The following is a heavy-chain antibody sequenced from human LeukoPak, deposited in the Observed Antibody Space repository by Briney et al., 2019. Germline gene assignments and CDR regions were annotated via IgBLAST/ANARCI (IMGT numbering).Heavy chain of an antibody. CDR1: GGSFSGYY. CDR2: INHSGST. CDR3: ARGSGWYGLDY. Sequence: SETLSLTCAVYGGSFSGYYWSWIRQPPGKGLEWIREINHSGSTNYNPSLKSRVTISVDTSKNQFSLKLSSVTAADTAVYYCARGSGWYGLDYWGQGTLVTVSS. J-gene: IGHJ4*02. D-gene: IGHD6-19*01. V-gene: IGHV4-34*01.